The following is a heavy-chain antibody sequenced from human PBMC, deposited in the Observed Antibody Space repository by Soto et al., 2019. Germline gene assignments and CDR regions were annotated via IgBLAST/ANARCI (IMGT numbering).Heavy chain of an antibody. CDR3: ARHTSPSPCDY. J-gene: IGHJ4*02. V-gene: IGHV4-39*01. CDR2: IYYSGGT. Sequence: QLQLQESGPGLVKPSETLSLTCTVSGGSISSSSYYWGWIRQPPGKGLEWIGSIYYSGGTYYNPSLNGLITISVDTSKHLSSLKLSSVTAADTAVYYGARHTSPSPCDYWGQKTLVTVA. CDR1: GGSISSSSYY.